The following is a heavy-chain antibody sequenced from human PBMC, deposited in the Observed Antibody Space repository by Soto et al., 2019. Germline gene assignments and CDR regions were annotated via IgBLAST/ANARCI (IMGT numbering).Heavy chain of an antibody. V-gene: IGHV4-34*01. CDR2: INDSGNI. CDR3: ARGLILWFGELSRRGGYYYYMDV. D-gene: IGHD3-10*01. CDR1: GGSFSGYQ. Sequence: QVQLQQWGAGLLKPSETLSLTCAVYGGSFSGYQWTWIRQTPGKGLVWIGEINDSGNINYNPSLKSRVTNLVDTPKKQISLKLSSVTAADTAVYYCARGLILWFGELSRRGGYYYYMDVWGKGTTVTVSS. J-gene: IGHJ6*03.